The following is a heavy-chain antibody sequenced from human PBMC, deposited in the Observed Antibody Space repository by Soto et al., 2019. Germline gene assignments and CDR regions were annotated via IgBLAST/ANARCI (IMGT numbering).Heavy chain of an antibody. CDR1: GYTFTGYY. D-gene: IGHD6-13*01. Sequence: EASVKVSCKASGYTFTGYYMHWVRQAPGQGLEWMGWINPNSGGTNYAQKFQGWVTMTRDTSISTAYMELSRLRSDDTAVYYCARVMSSSWYVDAFDIWGQGTMVTVSS. V-gene: IGHV1-2*04. CDR2: INPNSGGT. J-gene: IGHJ3*02. CDR3: ARVMSSSWYVDAFDI.